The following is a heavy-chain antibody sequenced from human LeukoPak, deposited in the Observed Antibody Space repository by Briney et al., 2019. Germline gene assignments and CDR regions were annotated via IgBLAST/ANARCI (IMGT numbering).Heavy chain of an antibody. V-gene: IGHV1-69*05. Sequence: SVKVSCKASGGTFSSYAISWVRQAPGQGLEWMGGIIPIFGTANYAQKFQGRVTITTDESTSTAYMELSSLRSEDTAVYYCARDCSSTSCPSGEGNWFDPWGQGTLVTVSS. CDR1: GGTFSSYA. J-gene: IGHJ5*02. CDR3: ARDCSSTSCPSGEGNWFDP. CDR2: IIPIFGTA. D-gene: IGHD2-2*01.